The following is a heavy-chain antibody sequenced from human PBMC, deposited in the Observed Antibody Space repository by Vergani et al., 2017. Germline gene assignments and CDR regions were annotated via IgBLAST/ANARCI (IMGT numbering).Heavy chain of an antibody. Sequence: QVQLVQSGAEVKKPGSSVKVSCKASGGTFSSYAISWVRQAPGQGLEWMGRIIPIFGTANYAQKFQGRVTITADKSTSTAYMELSSLRSEDTAVYYCARGGSDYDSSGYYERPFDYWGQGTLVTVSS. CDR2: IIPIFGTA. J-gene: IGHJ4*02. V-gene: IGHV1-69*13. D-gene: IGHD3-22*01. CDR3: ARGGSDYDSSGYYERPFDY. CDR1: GGTFSSYA.